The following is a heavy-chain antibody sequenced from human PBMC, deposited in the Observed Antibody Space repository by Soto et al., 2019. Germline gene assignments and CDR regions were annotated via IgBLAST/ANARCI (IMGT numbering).Heavy chain of an antibody. CDR1: GGTFSSYA. Sequence: GASVKVSCKASGGTFSSYAISWVRQAPGQGLEWMGGIIPIFGTANYAQKFQGRVTITADESTSTAYMELSSLRSEDTAVYYCARRSPEVPAAIQRYYYYGMDVWGQGTTVTVSS. CDR2: IIPIFGTA. V-gene: IGHV1-69*13. J-gene: IGHJ6*02. CDR3: ARRSPEVPAAIQRYYYYGMDV. D-gene: IGHD2-2*01.